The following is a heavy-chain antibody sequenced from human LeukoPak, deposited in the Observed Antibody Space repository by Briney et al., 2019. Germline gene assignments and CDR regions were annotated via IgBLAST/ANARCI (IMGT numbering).Heavy chain of an antibody. V-gene: IGHV5-51*01. CDR1: GYSFTSHW. D-gene: IGHD2-15*01. J-gene: IGHJ4*02. CDR3: ARRYCSGATCYFFDY. CDR2: IYPGDSDT. Sequence: PGESLKISCQGTGYSFTSHWIAWVRQMPGKGLEWMGIIYPGDSDTIYSPSFQGQVTISVDKSISTAYLQWNSLKAPDTAIYYCARRYCSGATCYFFDYWGQGTLVTVSS.